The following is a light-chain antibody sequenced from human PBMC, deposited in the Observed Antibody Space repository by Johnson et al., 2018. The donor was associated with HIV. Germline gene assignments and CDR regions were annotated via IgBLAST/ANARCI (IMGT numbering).Light chain of an antibody. Sequence: QSVLTQPPSVSAAPGQKVTISCSGSSSNIGSNYVSWYQQLPGTAPKLLIYENNKRPSGIPDRFSGSKSGTSATPAITGLQTGDEADYYGGTWDCSMSAEVFGTGTKVTVL. CDR2: ENN. V-gene: IGLV1-51*02. CDR1: SSNIGSNY. J-gene: IGLJ1*01. CDR3: GTWDCSMSAEV.